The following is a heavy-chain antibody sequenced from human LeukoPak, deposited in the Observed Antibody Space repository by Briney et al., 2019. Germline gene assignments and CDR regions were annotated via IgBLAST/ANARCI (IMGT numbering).Heavy chain of an antibody. J-gene: IGHJ6*03. CDR1: GFTFTSYW. V-gene: IGHV3-48*04. Sequence: GGSLRLSCAASGFTFTSYWMNWVRQAPGKGLEWVSYISSSGSTIYYADSVKGRFTISRDNAKNSLYLQMNSLRAEDTAVYYCARDSEGPSYDFWSGYYYYYYMDVWGKGTTVTVSS. CDR3: ARDSEGPSYDFWSGYYYYYYMDV. CDR2: ISSSGSTI. D-gene: IGHD3-3*01.